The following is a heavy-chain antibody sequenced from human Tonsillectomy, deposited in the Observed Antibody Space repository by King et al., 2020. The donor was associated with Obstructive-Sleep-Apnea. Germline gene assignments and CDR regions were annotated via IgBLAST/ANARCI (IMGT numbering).Heavy chain of an antibody. Sequence: VQLVESGGGVVQPGRSLRLSCAASGFTFSSYAMHWVRQAPGKGLEWVAVISYDGSNKYFADSVKGRFTISRDNSQNTLFLQMYTLGAEDTAVYFCARDSPTVYCSSTSCLRYYFDYWGQGTLVTVSS. CDR2: ISYDGSNK. V-gene: IGHV3-30-3*01. CDR3: ARDSPTVYCSSTSCLRYYFDY. CDR1: GFTFSSYA. D-gene: IGHD2-2*01. J-gene: IGHJ4*02.